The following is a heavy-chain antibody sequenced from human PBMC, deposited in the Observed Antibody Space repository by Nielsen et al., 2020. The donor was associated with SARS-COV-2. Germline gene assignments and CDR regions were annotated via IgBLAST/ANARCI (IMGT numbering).Heavy chain of an antibody. Sequence: GGSLRLSCAASGFTFDDYAMHWVRQATGQGLEWVSGISWNGNYIGYADSVKGRFTISRDNAKSTLYLQMNSLRAEDTAVYYCARDLGAYYDFCRGQGTLVTVSS. J-gene: IGHJ4*02. CDR2: ISWNGNYI. CDR3: ARDLGAYYDFC. CDR1: GFTFDDYA. D-gene: IGHD3-3*01. V-gene: IGHV3-9*01.